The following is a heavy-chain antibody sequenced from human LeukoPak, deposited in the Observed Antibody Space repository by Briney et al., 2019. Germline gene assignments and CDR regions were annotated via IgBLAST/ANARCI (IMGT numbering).Heavy chain of an antibody. CDR2: IVVGSGNT. CDR3: AARYCTNGISYYGFDP. D-gene: IGHD2-8*01. J-gene: IGHJ5*02. CDR1: AFTFTISA. V-gene: IGHV1-58*02. Sequence: EASVNVCFTAAAFTFTISAMHGVRQARGQRLEWIGWIVVGSGNTNYAQKFQGRVTITRDMSTSTAYMELSSLRSEETAVYYCAARYCTNGISYYGFDPWGQGTLVTVSS.